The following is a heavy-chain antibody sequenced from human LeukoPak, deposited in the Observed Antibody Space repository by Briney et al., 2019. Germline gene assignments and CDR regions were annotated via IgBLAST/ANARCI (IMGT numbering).Heavy chain of an antibody. J-gene: IGHJ5*02. CDR1: GGSISSGGYY. V-gene: IGHV4-31*03. CDR3: ARSDSSSGRGWFDP. Sequence: SETLSLTCTVSGGSISSGGYYWSWIRQHPGKGLEWIGYIYYSGSTYYNPSLKSRVTISVDTSKNQFSLKLSSVTAADTAVYYCARSDSSSGRGWFDPWGQGTLVTVSS. CDR2: IYYSGST. D-gene: IGHD6-6*01.